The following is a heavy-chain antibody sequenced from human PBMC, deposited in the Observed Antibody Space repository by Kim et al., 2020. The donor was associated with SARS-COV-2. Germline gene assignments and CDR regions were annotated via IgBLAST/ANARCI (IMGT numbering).Heavy chain of an antibody. V-gene: IGHV4-59*01. Sequence: SETLSLTCTVSGGSISSYYWSWIRQPPGKGLEWIGYIYYSGSTNYNPSLKSRVTISVDTSKNQFSLKLSSVTAADTAVYYCARGDNCSGGSCYHDYWYFDLWGRGTLVTVSS. CDR1: GGSISSYY. J-gene: IGHJ2*01. CDR3: ARGDNCSGGSCYHDYWYFDL. CDR2: IYYSGST. D-gene: IGHD2-15*01.